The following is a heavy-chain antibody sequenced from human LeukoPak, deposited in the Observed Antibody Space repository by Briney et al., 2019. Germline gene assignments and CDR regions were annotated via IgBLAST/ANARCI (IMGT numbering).Heavy chain of an antibody. CDR2: IYSGGST. V-gene: IGHV3-53*01. D-gene: IGHD3-9*01. CDR3: TQKTAYEILTGPPDY. CDR1: GFTVSSNY. J-gene: IGHJ4*02. Sequence: GGSLRLSCAASGFTVSSNYMSWVRQAPGKGLEGVSVIYSGGSTYYADSVKGRFTISRDNSKNTLYLQMNSLRAEDTAVYYCTQKTAYEILTGPPDYWGQGTLVTVSS.